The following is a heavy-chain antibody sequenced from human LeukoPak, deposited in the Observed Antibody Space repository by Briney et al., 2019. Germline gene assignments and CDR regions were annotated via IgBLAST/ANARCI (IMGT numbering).Heavy chain of an antibody. CDR3: ARGSGSSRYYYYYMDV. V-gene: IGHV4-34*01. CDR1: GGSISSHY. CDR2: INHSGST. J-gene: IGHJ6*03. Sequence: SETLSLTCTVSGGSISSHYWSWIRQPPGKGLEWIGEINHSGSTNYNPSLKSRVTISVDTSKNQFSLKLSSVTAADTAVYYCARGSGSSRYYYYYMDVWGKGTTVTVSS. D-gene: IGHD6-6*01.